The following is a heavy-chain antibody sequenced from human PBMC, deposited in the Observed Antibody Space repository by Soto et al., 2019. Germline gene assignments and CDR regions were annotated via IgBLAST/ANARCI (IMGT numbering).Heavy chain of an antibody. CDR3: ARDVAMPTGFGLGY. CDR1: GFAVTNYG. CDR2: ISNDGSKK. D-gene: IGHD3-16*01. Sequence: ESGGTIVQPGTSLRLSCAATGFAVTNYGIHWVRQAPGKGLEWVAHISNDGSKKFYADSVKGRFTISRDNSENTVYLQMTSLRPDDTAVFYCARDVAMPTGFGLGYWGQGTLVTVSS. J-gene: IGHJ4*02. V-gene: IGHV3-30*03.